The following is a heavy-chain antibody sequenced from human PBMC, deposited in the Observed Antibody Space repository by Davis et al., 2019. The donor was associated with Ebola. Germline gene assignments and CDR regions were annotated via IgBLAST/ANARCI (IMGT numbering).Heavy chain of an antibody. CDR3: ARDHETYYDLWSGLPYYYYGMDV. CDR1: GFTFSTYS. Sequence: GESLKISCAASGFTFSTYSMSWVRQAPGKGLEWVSSISISSSYIYYADSVTGRFTISRDNAKNSLYLQMNSLRAEDTAVYYCARDHETYYDLWSGLPYYYYGMDVWGQGTTVTVSS. J-gene: IGHJ6*02. D-gene: IGHD3-3*01. CDR2: ISISSSYI. V-gene: IGHV3-21*01.